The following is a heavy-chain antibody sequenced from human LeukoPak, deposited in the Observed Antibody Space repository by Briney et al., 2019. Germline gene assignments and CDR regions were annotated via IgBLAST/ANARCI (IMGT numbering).Heavy chain of an antibody. CDR2: ISGSGGST. CDR1: GFTFSSYA. Sequence: GGSLRLSCAASGFTFSSYAMSWVRQAPGKGLEWVSAISGSGGSTYYADSVKGRFTISRDNSKNTLYLQMNSLRAEDTAVYYRAKDCMDYDFWSGWYYYYYMDVWGKGTTVTVSS. CDR3: AKDCMDYDFWSGWYYYYYMDV. D-gene: IGHD3-3*01. V-gene: IGHV3-23*01. J-gene: IGHJ6*03.